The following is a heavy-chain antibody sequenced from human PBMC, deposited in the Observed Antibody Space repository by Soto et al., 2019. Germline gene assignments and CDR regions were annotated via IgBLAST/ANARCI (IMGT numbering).Heavy chain of an antibody. CDR2: ISGSGGST. CDR1: GVTFSSYA. D-gene: IGHD2-15*01. J-gene: IGHJ4*02. V-gene: IGHV3-23*01. CDR3: AKGQGGPMSPIDY. Sequence: PVRSLRLSCAASGVTFSSYAMSWVRQAPGKGLEWVSAISGSGGSTYYADSVKGRFTISRDNSKNTLYLQMNSLRAEDTAVYYCAKGQGGPMSPIDYWGQGTLVTVSS.